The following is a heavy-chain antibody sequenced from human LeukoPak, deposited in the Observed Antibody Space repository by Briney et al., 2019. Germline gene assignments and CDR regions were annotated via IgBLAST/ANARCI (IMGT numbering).Heavy chain of an antibody. CDR1: GFTFSNYW. CDR3: AKGENDAFDI. V-gene: IGHV3-74*01. CDR2: IYVDGRTT. J-gene: IGHJ3*02. Sequence: GGSLRLSCVASGFTFSNYWMHWVRQPPGKGLVWVSRIYVDGRTTNYADSVKGRFTISRDNPKNTLYLQMSSLRPEDTAVYYCAKGENDAFDIWGPGTMVTVSS.